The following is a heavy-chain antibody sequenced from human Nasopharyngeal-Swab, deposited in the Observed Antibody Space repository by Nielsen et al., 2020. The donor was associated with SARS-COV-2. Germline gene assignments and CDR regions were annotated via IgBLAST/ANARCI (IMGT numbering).Heavy chain of an antibody. CDR3: ARLFPDYYDSSGDFDH. V-gene: IGHV5-10-1*01. D-gene: IGHD3-22*01. CDR2: IDPSDSYT. Sequence: GESLKISCKGSGYSFTSYWISWVRQMPGKGLEWMGRIDPSDSYTNYSPSFQGHVTISADKSISTAYLQWSSLKASDTAMYYCARLFPDYYDSSGDFDHWGQGTLVTVSS. CDR1: GYSFTSYW. J-gene: IGHJ4*02.